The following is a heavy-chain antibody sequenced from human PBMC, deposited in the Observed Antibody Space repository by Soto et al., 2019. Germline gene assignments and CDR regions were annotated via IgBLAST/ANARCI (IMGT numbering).Heavy chain of an antibody. Sequence: EVQLVESGGGQVKPGGSLRLSCVASGFTFSTYSVNWVRQAPGKGLEWVSSITSSGSFMYYADSVKGRFTISRDNANNSLYLHMNSLRAEDTAVYYCARANAAARRSGFDYWGQGTLVTVSS. CDR2: ITSSGSFM. CDR3: ARANAAARRSGFDY. J-gene: IGHJ4*02. CDR1: GFTFSTYS. D-gene: IGHD6-13*01. V-gene: IGHV3-21*01.